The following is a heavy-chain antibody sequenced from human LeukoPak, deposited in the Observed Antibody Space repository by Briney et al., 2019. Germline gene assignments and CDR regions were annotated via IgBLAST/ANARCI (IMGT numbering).Heavy chain of an antibody. Sequence: SETLSLTWTISGDSIGRINYFWGWIRQAPGKGLEWIVSMSYSGHTYYNPSLKSRVTTSIDTSKNQLSLNLKSVTAADTAVYYCARDRDVDDFDSWGHGTLVTVSS. V-gene: IGHV4-39*07. CDR2: MSYSGHT. CDR1: GDSIGRINYF. D-gene: IGHD2-15*01. CDR3: ARDRDVDDFDS. J-gene: IGHJ4*01.